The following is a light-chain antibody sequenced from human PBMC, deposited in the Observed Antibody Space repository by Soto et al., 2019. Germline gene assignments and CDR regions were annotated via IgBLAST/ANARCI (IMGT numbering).Light chain of an antibody. J-gene: IGKJ4*01. V-gene: IGKV3-15*01. Sequence: IVMTQSPVTLSVSPGERATLSCRVSQSISSNLAWYQQKPGQAPRLLIYGASTRATGFSARFSGSGSGTEFTLTISSLQSEDIAVYYCQQYGIWPLTVGGGTKVEIK. CDR3: QQYGIWPLT. CDR1: QSISSN. CDR2: GAS.